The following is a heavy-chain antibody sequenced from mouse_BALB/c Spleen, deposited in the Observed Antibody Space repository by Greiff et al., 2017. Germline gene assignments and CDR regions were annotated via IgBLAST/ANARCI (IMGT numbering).Heavy chain of an antibody. Sequence: EVQLQQSGPELVKPGASVKISCKASGYSFTGYFMNWVMQSHGKSLEWIGRINPYNGDTFYNQKFKGKATLTVDKSSSTAHMELRSLASEDSAVYYCARWGLRRDYFDYWGQGTTLTVSS. V-gene: IGHV1-20*02. J-gene: IGHJ2*01. CDR1: GYSFTGYF. CDR3: ARWGLRRDYFDY. D-gene: IGHD2-2*01. CDR2: INPYNGDT.